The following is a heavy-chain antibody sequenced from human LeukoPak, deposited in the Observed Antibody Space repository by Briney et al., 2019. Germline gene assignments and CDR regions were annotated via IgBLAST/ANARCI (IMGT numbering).Heavy chain of an antibody. CDR2: INSDGSST. CDR3: ARLPWLNAFDI. V-gene: IGHV3-74*01. D-gene: IGHD6-25*01. Sequence: GGSLRLSCAASGFTFSSCWMHWVRQAPGKGRVWVSRINSDGSSTSYADSVKGRFTISRDNAKNTLYLQMNSLRAEDTAVYYCARLPWLNAFDIWGQGTMVTVSS. CDR1: GFTFSSCW. J-gene: IGHJ3*02.